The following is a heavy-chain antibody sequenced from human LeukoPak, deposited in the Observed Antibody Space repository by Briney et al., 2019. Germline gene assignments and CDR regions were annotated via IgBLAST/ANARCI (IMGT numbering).Heavy chain of an antibody. CDR2: TYYRGST. J-gene: IGHJ3*02. V-gene: IGHV4-28*01. CDR1: GYSISSRNW. CDR3: ATRGPLTRPHRADAFDI. Sequence: SDTLSLTCAVSGYSISSRNWWGWIRQSPGKGLEWVGYTYYRGSTYYNPSLESRFTMSLDESKNQLSLELSSVTAIDTAVYFCATRGPLTRPHRADAFDIWGQGTMVIVSS. D-gene: IGHD3-9*01.